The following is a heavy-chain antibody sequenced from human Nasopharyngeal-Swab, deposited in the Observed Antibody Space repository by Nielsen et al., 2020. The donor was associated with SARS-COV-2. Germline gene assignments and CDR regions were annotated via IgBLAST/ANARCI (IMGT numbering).Heavy chain of an antibody. CDR2: IRSKAYGGTT. J-gene: IGHJ5*02. D-gene: IGHD3-10*01. CDR3: TRAMVRGAPNWFDP. CDR1: SSGGYY. Sequence: SSGGYYWSWVRQAPGKGLEWVGFIRSKAYGGTTEYAASVKGRFTISRDDSKSIAYLQMNSLKTEDTAVYYCTRAMVRGAPNWFDPWGQGTLVTVSS. V-gene: IGHV3-49*04.